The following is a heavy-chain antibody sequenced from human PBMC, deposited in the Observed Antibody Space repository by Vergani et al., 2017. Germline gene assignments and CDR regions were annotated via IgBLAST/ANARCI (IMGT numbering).Heavy chain of an antibody. D-gene: IGHD1-26*01. CDR3: AKDNSGSYYVSVDYYGMDV. Sequence: EVQLVESGGGLVKPGGSLRLSCAASGFTFSSYAMSWVRQAPGKGLEWVSAISGSGGSTYYADSVKGRFTISRDNSKNTLYLQMNSLRAEDTAVYYCAKDNSGSYYVSVDYYGMDVWGQGTTVTVSS. CDR1: GFTFSSYA. CDR2: ISGSGGST. V-gene: IGHV3-23*04. J-gene: IGHJ6*02.